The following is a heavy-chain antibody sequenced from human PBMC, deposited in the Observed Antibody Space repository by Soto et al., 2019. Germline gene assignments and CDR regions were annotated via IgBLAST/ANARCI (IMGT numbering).Heavy chain of an antibody. CDR3: VGGYYYGDY. Sequence: GGSLRLSCAASGFPFNSYGMHWVRQAPGKGLEWVAVISYDGSTKYYADSVKGRFTISRDNSKNTLYLQMNSLRAEDTAVYYCVGGYYYGDYWGQGT. J-gene: IGHJ4*02. CDR2: ISYDGSTK. CDR1: GFPFNSYG. D-gene: IGHD3-22*01. V-gene: IGHV3-30*03.